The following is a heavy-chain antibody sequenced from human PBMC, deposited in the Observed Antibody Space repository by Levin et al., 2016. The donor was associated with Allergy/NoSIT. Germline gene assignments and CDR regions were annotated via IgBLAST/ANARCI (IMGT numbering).Heavy chain of an antibody. CDR1: GYTFTSYG. V-gene: IGHV1-18*01. CDR2: ISAYNGNT. D-gene: IGHD3-10*01. J-gene: IGHJ4*02. CDR3: ARDRDQGITMVRGVNTPGGY. Sequence: ASVKVSCKASGYTFTSYGISWVRQAPGQGLEWMGWISAYNGNTNYAQKLQGRVTMTTDTSTSTAYMELRSLRSDDTAVYYCARDRDQGITMVRGVNTPGGYWGQGTLVTVSS.